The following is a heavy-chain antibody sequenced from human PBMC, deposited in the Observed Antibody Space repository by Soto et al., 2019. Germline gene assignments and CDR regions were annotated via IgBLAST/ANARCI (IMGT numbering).Heavy chain of an antibody. D-gene: IGHD3-22*01. CDR1: GYSFTSYW. J-gene: IGHJ6*02. V-gene: IGHV5-51*01. CDR3: ALYDSSGYNYYYGMDV. CDR2: IYPGDSDT. Sequence: ESLKISCKGSGYSFTSYWIGWVRQMPGKGLEWMGIIYPGDSDTRYSPSFQGQVTISADKSISTAYLQWSSLKASDTAMYYCALYDSSGYNYYYGMDVWGQGTTVTVSS.